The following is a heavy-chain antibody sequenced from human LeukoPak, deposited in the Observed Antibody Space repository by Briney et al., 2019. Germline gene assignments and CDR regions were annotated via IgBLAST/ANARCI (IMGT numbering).Heavy chain of an antibody. CDR1: GYTFTGYY. D-gene: IGHD2-15*01. CDR3: ARDLGRYCSGGRCHYYSYYMDV. Sequence: GASVKVSCKASGYTFTGYYMHWVRQAPGQGLEWMGWINPNSGGTNYAQKFQGRVTMTRDMSTSTAYMELRRLRSDDTAVYYCARDLGRYCSGGRCHYYSYYMDVWGKGTTVTVSS. CDR2: INPNSGGT. J-gene: IGHJ6*03. V-gene: IGHV1-2*02.